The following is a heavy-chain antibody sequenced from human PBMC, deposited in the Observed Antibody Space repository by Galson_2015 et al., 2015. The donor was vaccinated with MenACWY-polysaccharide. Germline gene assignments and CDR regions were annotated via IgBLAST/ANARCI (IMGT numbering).Heavy chain of an antibody. V-gene: IGHV3-30*02. Sequence: SLRLCCAASGFNFRGNGMHWVRQAPGKGLEWVALIRNDEISKHYIDAVKGRFSISRDNSKNTLYLQMNTLRPEDTAVYYCARNPSRLDIAAASNWGQGALVTVSS. CDR3: ARNPSRLDIAAASN. D-gene: IGHD6-13*01. CDR2: IRNDEISK. J-gene: IGHJ4*02. CDR1: GFNFRGNG.